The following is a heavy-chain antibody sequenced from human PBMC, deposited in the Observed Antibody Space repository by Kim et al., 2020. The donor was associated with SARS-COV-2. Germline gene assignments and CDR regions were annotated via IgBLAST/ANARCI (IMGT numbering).Heavy chain of an antibody. CDR3: GPTSRG. J-gene: IGHJ4*02. V-gene: IGHV3-7*05. D-gene: IGHD1-26*01. CDR1: GFTFSSTW. CDR2: INPDGSVP. Sequence: GGSLRLSCEASGFTFSSTWMIWFRQAPGKGLEWVATINPDGSVPAYVDSVRGRFTISRDNAKNSLFLQMSSLRVDDTALYYCGPTSRGWGQGVRVTVSS.